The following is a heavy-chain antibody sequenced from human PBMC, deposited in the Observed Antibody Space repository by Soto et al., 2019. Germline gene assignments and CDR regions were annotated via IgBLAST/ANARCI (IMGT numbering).Heavy chain of an antibody. V-gene: IGHV1-69*13. D-gene: IGHD3-10*01. J-gene: IGHJ3*02. Sequence: ASVKVSCKASGGTFSSYAISWLRQAPGQGLEWMGGIIPIFGTANYAQKFQGRVTITADESTSTAYMELSSLRSEDTAVYYCARFGRAGVFAFDIWGQGTMVTVSS. CDR1: GGTFSSYA. CDR2: IIPIFGTA. CDR3: ARFGRAGVFAFDI.